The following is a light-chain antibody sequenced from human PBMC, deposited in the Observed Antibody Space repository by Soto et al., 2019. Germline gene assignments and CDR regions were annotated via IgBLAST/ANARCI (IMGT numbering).Light chain of an antibody. Sequence: QSALTQPPSASGSPGQSVTISCTGTSSDVGGYNYVSWYQQHPGKAPKLMIYEVSKRPSGVPDRFSGSKSGNTASLTVSGLQAEDVADYYCTSYAGSNNFFHVFGPGTKVTVL. J-gene: IGLJ1*01. CDR1: SSDVGGYNY. CDR2: EVS. CDR3: TSYAGSNNFFHV. V-gene: IGLV2-8*01.